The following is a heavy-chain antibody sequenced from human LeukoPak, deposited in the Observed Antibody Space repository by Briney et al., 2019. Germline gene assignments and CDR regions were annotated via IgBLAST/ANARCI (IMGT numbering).Heavy chain of an antibody. CDR1: GFTFSSYE. D-gene: IGHD6-13*01. V-gene: IGHV3-48*01. J-gene: IGHJ5*02. CDR3: ASGMTSSWPGNNWFDP. Sequence: GGSLRLSCAASGFTFSSYEMNWVRQAPGKGLEWVSYISSSTSTIYYADSVKGRFTISRDNAKNSLYLQMSSLRAEDTAVYYCASGMTSSWPGNNWFDPWGQGTLVTVSS. CDR2: ISSSTSTI.